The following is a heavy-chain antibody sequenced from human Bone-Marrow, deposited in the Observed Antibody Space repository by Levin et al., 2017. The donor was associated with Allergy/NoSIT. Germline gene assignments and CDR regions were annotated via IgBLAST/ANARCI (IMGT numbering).Heavy chain of an antibody. CDR1: GYTFTGYY. J-gene: IGHJ4*02. CDR2: INPNSGGT. D-gene: IGHD6-19*01. Sequence: ASVKVSCKASGYTFTGYYMHWVRQAPGQGLEWMGWINPNSGGTNYAQKFQGRVTMTRDTSISTAYMELSRLRSDDTAVYYCARDPAPSSGWYGRHDYWGQGTLVTVSS. V-gene: IGHV1-2*02. CDR3: ARDPAPSSGWYGRHDY.